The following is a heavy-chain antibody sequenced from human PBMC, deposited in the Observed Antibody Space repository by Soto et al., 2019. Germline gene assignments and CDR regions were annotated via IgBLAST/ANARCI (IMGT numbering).Heavy chain of an antibody. J-gene: IGHJ6*02. CDR3: ASGYSSGWYNYYGMDV. V-gene: IGHV3-11*06. D-gene: IGHD6-19*01. CDR2: ISSSSSYT. Sequence: GGSLRLSCAASGFTFSDYYMSWIRQAPGKGLEWVSYISSSSSYTNYADSVKGRFTISRDNAKNSLYLQMNSLRAEDTAVYYCASGYSSGWYNYYGMDVWGQGTTVTVS. CDR1: GFTFSDYY.